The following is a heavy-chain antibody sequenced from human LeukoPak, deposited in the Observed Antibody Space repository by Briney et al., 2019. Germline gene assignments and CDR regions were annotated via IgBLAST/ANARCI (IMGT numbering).Heavy chain of an antibody. CDR1: GYTFTSYG. D-gene: IGHD2-2*01. CDR3: ARGPYCSSTSCYVGDYYYGMDV. J-gene: IGHJ6*02. CDR2: ISAYNGNT. Sequence: ASVKVSCKASGYTFTSYGISWVRQAPGQGLEWMGWISAYNGNTNYAQKLQGRVTMTTDTSTSTAYMELRSLRFDDTAVYYCARGPYCSSTSCYVGDYYYGMDVWGQGTTVTVSS. V-gene: IGHV1-18*01.